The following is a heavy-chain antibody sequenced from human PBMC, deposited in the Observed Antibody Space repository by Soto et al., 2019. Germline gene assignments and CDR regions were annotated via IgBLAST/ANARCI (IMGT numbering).Heavy chain of an antibody. CDR1: GFTFSSYA. CDR2: ISGSGGST. V-gene: IGHV3-23*01. J-gene: IGHJ6*02. Sequence: GGSLRLSCAASGFTFSSYAMSWVRQAPGKGLEWVSAISGSGGSTYYADSVKGRFTISRDNSKTTLYLQMNSLRAEDTAVYYCAKDTPQIGHKLIRNYYYSGMDVWGQGTTVTVYS. D-gene: IGHD2-15*01. CDR3: AKDTPQIGHKLIRNYYYSGMDV.